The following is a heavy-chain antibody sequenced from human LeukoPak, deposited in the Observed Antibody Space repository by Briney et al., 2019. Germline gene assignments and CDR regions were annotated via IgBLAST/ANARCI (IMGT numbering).Heavy chain of an antibody. CDR2: ISSSSSAI. Sequence: GGSLRLSCAASGFTFSSYDMNWVRQAPGKGLEWISYISSSSSAIYYADSVKGRFTISRDNAKNSLYLQMNSLRDEDTAVYYCVRDRFYSFDYWGQGTLVTVS. J-gene: IGHJ4*02. CDR3: VRDRFYSFDY. CDR1: GFTFSSYD. V-gene: IGHV3-48*02.